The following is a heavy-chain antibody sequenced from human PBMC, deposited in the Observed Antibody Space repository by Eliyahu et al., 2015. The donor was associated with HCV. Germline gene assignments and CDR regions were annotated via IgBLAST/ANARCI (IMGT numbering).Heavy chain of an antibody. CDR2: IYPGDSDT. CDR3: ARHRRRYCSGGSCYGYFDY. CDR1: GYSFTSYW. D-gene: IGHD2-15*01. J-gene: IGHJ4*02. Sequence: EVQLVQSGAEVKKPGESLKISCKGSGYSFTSYWIGWVRQMPGKGLEWMGIIYPGDSDTRYSPSFQGQVTLSADKSISTAYLQWSSLKASDTAMYYCARHRRRYCSGGSCYGYFDYWGQGTLVTVSS. V-gene: IGHV5-51*01.